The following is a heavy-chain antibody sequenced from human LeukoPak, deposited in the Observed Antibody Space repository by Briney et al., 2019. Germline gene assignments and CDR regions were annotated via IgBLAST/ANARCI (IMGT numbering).Heavy chain of an antibody. CDR2: MNPNSGNT. J-gene: IGHJ4*02. V-gene: IGHV1-8*02. D-gene: IGHD2-21*02. Sequence: GASVKVSCKASGYTFTSYGISWVRQAPGQGLEWMGWMNPNSGNTGYAQKFQGRVTMTRNTSISTAYMELSSLRSEDTAVYYCASLNCGGDCNYWGQGTLVTVSS. CDR1: GYTFTSYG. CDR3: ASLNCGGDCNY.